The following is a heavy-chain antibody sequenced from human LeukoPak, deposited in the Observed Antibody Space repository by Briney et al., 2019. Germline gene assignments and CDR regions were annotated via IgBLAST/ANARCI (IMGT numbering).Heavy chain of an antibody. CDR3: AREGYQLLTAFDY. CDR2: ISYDGSNK. V-gene: IGHV3-30-3*01. J-gene: IGHJ4*02. Sequence: GGSRRLSCAASGFTFSSYAMHWVRQAPGKGLEWVAVISYDGSNKYYADSVKGRFTISRDNSKNTLYLQMDSLRAEDTAVYYCAREGYQLLTAFDYCGQGTLVTVSS. CDR1: GFTFSSYA. D-gene: IGHD2-2*01.